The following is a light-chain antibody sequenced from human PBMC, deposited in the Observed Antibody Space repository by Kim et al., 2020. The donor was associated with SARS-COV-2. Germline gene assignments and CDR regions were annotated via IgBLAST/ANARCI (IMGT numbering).Light chain of an antibody. CDR3: NSYTSRSTYV. J-gene: IGLJ1*01. CDR1: NNDIDVYEY. CDR2: DVT. Sequence: GPSVTISCSGGNNDIDVYEYVSWYQQHPANVPNLLIYDVTRRPSGVSNRFSGSKSGITASLTISGLQAEDEADYYCNSYTSRSTYVFGTGTKVTVL. V-gene: IGLV2-14*03.